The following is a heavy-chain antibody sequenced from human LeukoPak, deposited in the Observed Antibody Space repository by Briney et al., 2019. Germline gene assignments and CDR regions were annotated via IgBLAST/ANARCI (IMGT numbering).Heavy chain of an antibody. J-gene: IGHJ4*02. CDR1: GFTFSIYA. CDR3: AKDILGRVTTGLFDY. Sequence: PGGSLRLSCAASGFTFSIYAMNWVRQAPGKGLEWVSGMSYSGGSTYYADSVKGRFTISRDNSKNTLYLQMSSLRAEGTAVYYCAKDILGRVTTGLFDYWGQGTLVTVSS. D-gene: IGHD4-17*01. V-gene: IGHV3-23*01. CDR2: MSYSGGST.